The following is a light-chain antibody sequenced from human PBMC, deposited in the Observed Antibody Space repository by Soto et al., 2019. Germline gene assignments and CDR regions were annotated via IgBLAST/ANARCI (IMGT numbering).Light chain of an antibody. CDR1: QSVSSTY. CDR3: QHYGGPPLYS. J-gene: IGKJ2*01. Sequence: EIVLTQSPGTLSLSPGEGATLSCRASQSVSSTYLAWYQQKPGQAPRLRIYGASSRATDIPDRFSGSGSGTDCTLTISRLEPEDFAVYYCQHYGGPPLYSFGQGTKLEIK. V-gene: IGKV3-20*01. CDR2: GAS.